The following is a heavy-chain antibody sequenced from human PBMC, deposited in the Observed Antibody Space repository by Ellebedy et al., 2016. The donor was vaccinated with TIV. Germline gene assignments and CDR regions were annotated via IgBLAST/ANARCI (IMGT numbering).Heavy chain of an antibody. V-gene: IGHV4-61*02. Sequence: SETLSLXXTVSGGSISSAGYYWSWIRQPAGKGLEWIGRVYTTGSTNYNPSLKSRVTMSVDTSKNRFSLKLSSVTAADTAVYYCAREADYGSGPEIDPWGQGTLVTVSS. CDR3: AREADYGSGPEIDP. CDR2: VYTTGST. D-gene: IGHD3-10*01. CDR1: GGSISSAGYY. J-gene: IGHJ5*02.